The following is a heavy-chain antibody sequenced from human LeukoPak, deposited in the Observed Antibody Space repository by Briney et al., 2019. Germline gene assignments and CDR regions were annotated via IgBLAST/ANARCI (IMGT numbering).Heavy chain of an antibody. D-gene: IGHD3-3*01. CDR3: ARNDDFWSGTLHAYDY. Sequence: ASVKVSCXASGYTFTSYGISWVRQAPGQGLAWMAWISAYNGNTNYAQKLQGRVTMTTDTSTSTAYMELRSLRSDDTAVYYCARNDDFWSGTLHAYDYWGQGTLVTVSS. CDR2: ISAYNGNT. CDR1: GYTFTSYG. J-gene: IGHJ4*02. V-gene: IGHV1-18*01.